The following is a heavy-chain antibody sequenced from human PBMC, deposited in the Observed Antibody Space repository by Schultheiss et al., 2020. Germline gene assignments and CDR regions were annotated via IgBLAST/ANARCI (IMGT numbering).Heavy chain of an antibody. J-gene: IGHJ4*02. CDR2: ISYDGSNK. CDR3: AREGINGDSPHKFDY. Sequence: GGSLRLSCAASGFTFSSYWMSWVRQAPGKGLEWVAVISYDGSNKYYADSVKGRFTISRDNSKNTLYLQMNSLRAEDTAVYYCAREGINGDSPHKFDYWGQGTLVTVSS. V-gene: IGHV3-30*03. CDR1: GFTFSSYW. D-gene: IGHD4-17*01.